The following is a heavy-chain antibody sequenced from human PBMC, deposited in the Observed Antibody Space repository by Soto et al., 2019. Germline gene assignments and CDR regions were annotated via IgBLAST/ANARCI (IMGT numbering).Heavy chain of an antibody. V-gene: IGHV3-48*03. Sequence: GSLRLSCAASGFTFSSYEMNWVRQAPGKGLEWVSYISSSGSTIYYADSVKGRFTISRDNAKNSLYLQMNSLRAEDTAVYYCASEVISDYYYVLDFWGQGSTVIVSS. CDR3: ASEVISDYYYVLDF. D-gene: IGHD2-21*01. CDR2: ISSSGSTI. CDR1: GFTFSSYE. J-gene: IGHJ6*02.